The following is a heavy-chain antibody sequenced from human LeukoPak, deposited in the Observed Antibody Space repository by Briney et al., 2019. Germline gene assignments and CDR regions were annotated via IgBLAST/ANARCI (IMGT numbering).Heavy chain of an antibody. CDR1: GGSISSYY. CDR2: IYTSGST. V-gene: IGHV4-4*09. J-gene: IGHJ4*02. CDR3: AGGGNSSHFIY. Sequence: SETLSLTCTVSGGSISSYYWSWIRQPPGKGLEWIGYIYTSGSTNYNPSLKSRVTISVDTSKNQCSLKLSSVTAADTAVYYCAGGGNSSHFIYWGQGTLVTVSS. D-gene: IGHD6-6*01.